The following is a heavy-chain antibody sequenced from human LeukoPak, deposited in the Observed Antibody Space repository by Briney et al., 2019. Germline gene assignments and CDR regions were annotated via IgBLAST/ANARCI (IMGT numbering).Heavy chain of an antibody. CDR2: IYYSGST. CDR3: ARTPPEWELLYNDALDI. V-gene: IGHV4-59*01. J-gene: IGHJ3*02. Sequence: SETLSLTCTVSGGSISSYYWSWIRQPPGKGLEWIGYIYYSGSTDYNPSLKSRVTISVDTSKNQFSLKLSSVTAADTAVYYCARTPPEWELLYNDALDIWGQGTMVTVSS. D-gene: IGHD1-26*01. CDR1: GGSISSYY.